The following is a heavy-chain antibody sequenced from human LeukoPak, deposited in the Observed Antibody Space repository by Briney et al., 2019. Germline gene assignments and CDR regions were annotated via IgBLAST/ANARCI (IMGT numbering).Heavy chain of an antibody. D-gene: IGHD3-22*01. CDR2: IYYSGST. J-gene: IGHJ4*02. Sequence: SETLSLTCIVSGGSISSSSYYWGWIRQPPGKGLEWIGSIYYSGSTYYNPSLKSRVTISVDTSKNQFSLKLSSVTAADTAVYYCARGHDDSSGYILRGYFDYWGQGTLVTVSS. CDR1: GGSISSSSYY. V-gene: IGHV4-39*07. CDR3: ARGHDDSSGYILRGYFDY.